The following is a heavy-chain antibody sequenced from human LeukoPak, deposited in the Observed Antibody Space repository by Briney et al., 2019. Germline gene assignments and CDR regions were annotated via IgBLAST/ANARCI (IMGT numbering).Heavy chain of an antibody. D-gene: IGHD6-13*01. V-gene: IGHV3-30*02. Sequence: PGGSLRLSCAASGFTFSDYAMHWVRQAPGKGLEWVAFIRYDGSNKYYADSVKGRFTISRDNSKNTLYLQMNSLRAEDTAVYYCAKAQWGSSWYGAFDIWGQGTMVTVSS. CDR1: GFTFSDYA. CDR3: AKAQWGSSWYGAFDI. CDR2: IRYDGSNK. J-gene: IGHJ3*02.